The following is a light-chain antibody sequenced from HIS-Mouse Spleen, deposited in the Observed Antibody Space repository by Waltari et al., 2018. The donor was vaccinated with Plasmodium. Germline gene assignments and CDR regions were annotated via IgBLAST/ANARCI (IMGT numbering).Light chain of an antibody. V-gene: IGKV3-15*01. CDR3: QQYNNWSFT. CDR2: GAS. Sequence: EIVMTQSPATLSVSRGARATLSCRASQSVSSNLAWYQQKPGQAPRLPIYGASTRATGIPARFSGSGSGTEFTLTISSLQSEDFAVYYCQQYNNWSFTFGPGTKVDIK. J-gene: IGKJ3*01. CDR1: QSVSSN.